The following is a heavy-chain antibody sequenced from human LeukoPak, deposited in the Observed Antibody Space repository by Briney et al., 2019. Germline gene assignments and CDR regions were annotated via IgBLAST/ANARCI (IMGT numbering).Heavy chain of an antibody. J-gene: IGHJ2*01. V-gene: IGHV3-23*01. Sequence: GSLRLSCAASGFTFSTYDMSWVRQAPTKGLEWVSAIGGDGGTTYADSVKGRFTISRDNSKNTLYLQMNSLRAEDTAIYYCAKTIPYWYFDLWGHGTLVTVSS. D-gene: IGHD5-24*01. CDR3: AKTIPYWYFDL. CDR1: GFTFSTYD. CDR2: IGGDGGTT.